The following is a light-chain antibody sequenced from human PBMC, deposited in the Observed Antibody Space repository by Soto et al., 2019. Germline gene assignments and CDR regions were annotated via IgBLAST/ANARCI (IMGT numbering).Light chain of an antibody. CDR1: QSVNNNF. CDR3: QQYGSTPPYT. V-gene: IGKV3-20*01. Sequence: EIVLTQSPGTLSLSPGDGASLSCRASQSVNNNFLAWYQQKPGQAPRLLIYRASSRATGIPDRFSGSGSGTDFTIIISRLEPEDCAVYYWQQYGSTPPYTFGQGTKLEIK. CDR2: RAS. J-gene: IGKJ2*01.